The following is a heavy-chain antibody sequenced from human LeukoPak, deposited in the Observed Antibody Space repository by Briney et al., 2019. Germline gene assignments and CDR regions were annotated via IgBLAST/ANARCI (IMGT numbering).Heavy chain of an antibody. CDR2: ISSSSSYI. Sequence: GGSLRLSCAASGFTFSSYSMNWVRQAPGKGLEWVSSISSSSSYIYYADSVKGRFTISRDNAKNSLYLQMNSLRAEDTAVYYCARANDYATPYYYYYGMDVWGQGTTVTVSS. J-gene: IGHJ6*02. CDR3: ARANDYATPYYYYYGMDV. CDR1: GFTFSSYS. V-gene: IGHV3-21*01. D-gene: IGHD4-17*01.